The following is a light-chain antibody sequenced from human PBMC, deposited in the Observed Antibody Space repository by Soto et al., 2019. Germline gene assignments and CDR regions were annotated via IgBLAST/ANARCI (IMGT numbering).Light chain of an antibody. CDR1: TGDVTSGHY. V-gene: IGLV7-46*01. Sequence: QAVVTQEPSLTVSPGGTVTLTCGSSTGDVTSGHYPYWFQQKPGQAPRTLIYDTSNKHSWTPARFSGSLLGGKAALTLSGAQPEDEAEFYCLLSDGGARPVFGGGTQLTVL. CDR3: LLSDGGARPV. CDR2: DTS. J-gene: IGLJ7*01.